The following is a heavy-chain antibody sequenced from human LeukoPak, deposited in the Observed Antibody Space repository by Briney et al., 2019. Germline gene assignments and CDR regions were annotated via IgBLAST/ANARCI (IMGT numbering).Heavy chain of an antibody. CDR1: GGSLGGYY. CDR2: INHSGST. D-gene: IGHD2-2*01. CDR3: ASRALRHCSSTSCYQDYYYYYMDV. V-gene: IGHV4-34*01. J-gene: IGHJ6*03. Sequence: WETLSLTXAVYGGSLGGYYWRWVRQPPGKGLEWIGEINHSGSTNYNPSVKSRVTISVDTSKNQLSLKLRSVTAADPAVFYCASRALRHCSSTSCYQDYYYYYMDVWGKGTTVTVSS.